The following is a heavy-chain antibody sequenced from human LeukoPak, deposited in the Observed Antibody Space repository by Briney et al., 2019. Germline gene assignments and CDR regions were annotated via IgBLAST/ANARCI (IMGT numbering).Heavy chain of an antibody. V-gene: IGHV4-39*01. CDR3: ARSRGYSYGPKRPFDI. D-gene: IGHD5-18*01. CDR2: IYYSGST. CDR1: GGSISGSSYF. Sequence: SETLSLTCTVSGGSISGSSYFWGWIRQPPGKGLEWIGRIYYSGSTYYNPSLKSRVTISVDTSKNQFSLKLSSVTAADTAVYYCARSRGYSYGPKRPFDIWGQGTMVTVSS. J-gene: IGHJ3*02.